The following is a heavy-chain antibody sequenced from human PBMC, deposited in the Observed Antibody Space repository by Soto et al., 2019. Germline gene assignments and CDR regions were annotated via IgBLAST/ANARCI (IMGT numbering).Heavy chain of an antibody. CDR1: GGSFSGYY. J-gene: IGHJ3*02. V-gene: IGHV4-34*01. CDR2: INHSGST. Sequence: SETLSLTCAVYGGSFSGYYWSWIRQPPGKGLEWIGEINHSGSTNYNPSLKSRVTISVDTSKNQFSLKLSSVTAADTAVYYCARSWYDAFDIWGQGTMVT. D-gene: IGHD2-15*01. CDR3: ARSWYDAFDI.